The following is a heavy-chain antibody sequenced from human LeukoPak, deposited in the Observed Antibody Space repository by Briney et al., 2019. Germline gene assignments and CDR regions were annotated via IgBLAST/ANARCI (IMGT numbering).Heavy chain of an antibody. V-gene: IGHV1-2*06. J-gene: IGHJ4*02. CDR1: GYTFTGYY. D-gene: IGHD3-9*01. CDR2: INPNSGGT. CDR3: ARVNYDILTGYYMYYFDY. Sequence: ASVKVSCKASGYTFTGYYMHWVRQAPGQGLEWMGRINPNSGGTNYAQKFQGRVTMTRDTSISTAYMELSRLRSDDTAVYYCARVNYDILTGYYMYYFDYWGQGTLVTVSS.